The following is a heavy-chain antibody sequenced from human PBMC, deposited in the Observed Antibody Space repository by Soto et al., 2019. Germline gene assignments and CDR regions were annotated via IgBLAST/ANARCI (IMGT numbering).Heavy chain of an antibody. CDR2: IIPIFGTA. Sequence: GASVKVSCKASGGTFSSYAISWVRQAPGQGLEWMGGIIPIFGTANFAQKFQGRVTITADESTSTAYMELSSLRSEDTAVYYCARDISGGDRDGYNYIYYYYGMDVWGQGTTVTV. J-gene: IGHJ6*02. CDR1: GGTFSSYA. CDR3: ARDISGGDRDGYNYIYYYYGMDV. V-gene: IGHV1-69*13. D-gene: IGHD5-12*01.